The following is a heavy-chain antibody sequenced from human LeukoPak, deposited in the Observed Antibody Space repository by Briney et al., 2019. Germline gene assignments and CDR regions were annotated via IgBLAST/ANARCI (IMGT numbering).Heavy chain of an antibody. CDR3: AREPASPHYDYGSGYSYDAFDI. V-gene: IGHV1-18*01. D-gene: IGHD3-3*01. J-gene: IGHJ3*02. CDR1: GYTFTSYG. CDR2: ISAYNGNT. Sequence: ASVKVSFKASGYTFTSYGISWVRQAPGQGLEWMGWISAYNGNTNYAQKLQGRVTMTTDTSTSTAYMELRSLRSDDTAVYYCAREPASPHYDYGSGYSYDAFDIWGQGTMVTVSS.